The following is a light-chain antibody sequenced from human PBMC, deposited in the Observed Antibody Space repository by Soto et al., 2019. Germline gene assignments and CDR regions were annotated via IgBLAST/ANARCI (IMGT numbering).Light chain of an antibody. V-gene: IGKV1-5*03. Sequence: DIQMTQSPSTLSASVGDIVTITCRASQSISSWLACYQQKPGKAPKLLIYKASSLESGVPSRLSGSGSVTELTLTISRLHPDDFATYHFQQYNRXPLTFGGWTKV. CDR2: KAS. J-gene: IGKJ4*01. CDR3: QQYNRXPLT. CDR1: QSISSW.